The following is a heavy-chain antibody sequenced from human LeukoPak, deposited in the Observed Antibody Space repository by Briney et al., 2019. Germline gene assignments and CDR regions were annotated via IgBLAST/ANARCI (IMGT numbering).Heavy chain of an antibody. CDR1: GGSISSGDYY. V-gene: IGHV4-30-4*01. CDR2: IYYSGST. D-gene: IGHD3-16*01. J-gene: IGHJ6*04. CDR3: ARGDRYVYGMDV. Sequence: SHTLSLTCTVSGGSISSGDYYWSWIRQPPGKGLEWIGYIYYSGSTYYNPSLKSRVTISVDTSKNQFSLKLSSVTAADTAVYYCARGDRYVYGMDVWGKGTTVTVSS.